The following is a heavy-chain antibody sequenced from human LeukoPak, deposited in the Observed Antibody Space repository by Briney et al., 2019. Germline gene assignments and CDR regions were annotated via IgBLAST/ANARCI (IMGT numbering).Heavy chain of an antibody. D-gene: IGHD4-17*01. CDR3: ARDYGNVNWFDT. J-gene: IGHJ5*02. V-gene: IGHV3-21*01. CDR2: ISSSSSYI. CDR1: GFTFSSYS. Sequence: PGGSLRLSCAASGFTFSSYSMNWVRQAPAKGLELASSISSSSSYIYYADSVKGRFTISRDNAKNSVYLQMNTLRADYKAADYCARDYGNVNWFDTWGQGTLGTVS.